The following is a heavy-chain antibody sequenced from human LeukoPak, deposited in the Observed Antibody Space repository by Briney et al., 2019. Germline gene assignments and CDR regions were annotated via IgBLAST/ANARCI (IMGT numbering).Heavy chain of an antibody. V-gene: IGHV1-18*01. D-gene: IGHD4-23*01. CDR1: GYTFTSYG. CDR2: ISAYNGNT. J-gene: IGHJ3*01. CDR3: ARLYGGNPGDAFDV. Sequence: ASVKVSCKASGYTFTSYGISWVRQAPGQGLEWMGWISAYNGNTDYAQKLQGRVTMTTDTSTSTAYMELRSLRFDDTAVYYCARLYGGNPGDAFDVWGQGTMVTVSS.